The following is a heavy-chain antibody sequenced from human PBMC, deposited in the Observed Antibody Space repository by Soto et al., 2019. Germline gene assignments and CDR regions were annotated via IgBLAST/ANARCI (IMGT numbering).Heavy chain of an antibody. CDR3: ASPYSTEGGDYYYGMDV. Sequence: EASVKLSCKASGGTFSSYAISWVRQAPGQGLEWMGGIIPIFGTANYAQKFQGRVTITADESTSTAYMELSSLRSEDTAVYYCASPYSTEGGDYYYGMDVWGQGTTVTVSS. J-gene: IGHJ6*02. CDR1: GGTFSSYA. CDR2: IIPIFGTA. D-gene: IGHD4-4*01. V-gene: IGHV1-69*13.